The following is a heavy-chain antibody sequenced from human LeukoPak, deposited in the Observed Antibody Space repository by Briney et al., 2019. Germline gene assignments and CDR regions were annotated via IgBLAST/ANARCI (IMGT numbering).Heavy chain of an antibody. J-gene: IGHJ6*02. CDR2: INHSGST. D-gene: IGHD2/OR15-2a*01. CDR3: ARKVLSDGMDV. Sequence: SETLSLTCTVSGGSISGYYWSWIRQPPGKGLEWIGEINHSGSTNYNPSLKSRVTISVDTSKNQFSLKLSSVTAADTAVYYCARKVLSDGMDVWGQGTTVTVSS. V-gene: IGHV4-34*01. CDR1: GGSISGYY.